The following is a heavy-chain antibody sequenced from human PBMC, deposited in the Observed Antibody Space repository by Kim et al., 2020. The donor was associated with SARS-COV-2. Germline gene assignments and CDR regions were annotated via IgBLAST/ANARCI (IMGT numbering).Heavy chain of an antibody. CDR1: GGSISNYY. CDR2: IYYSGST. CDR3: ARDYYDSSGFFGYYYGMDV. Sequence: SETLSLTCTVSGGSISNYYWSWIRQPPGKGLEWIGYIYYSGSTNYNPSLKSRVTISLDRSKNQFSLKLSSATAADTAVHFCARDYYDSSGFFGYYYGMDV. V-gene: IGHV4-59*13. J-gene: IGHJ6*01. D-gene: IGHD3-22*01.